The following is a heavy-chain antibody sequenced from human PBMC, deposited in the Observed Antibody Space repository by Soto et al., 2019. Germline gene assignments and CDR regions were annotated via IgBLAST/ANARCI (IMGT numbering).Heavy chain of an antibody. CDR2: IKTDGSST. CDR1: GLKFRTYL. J-gene: IGHJ4*02. V-gene: IGHV3-7*01. CDR3: TRGRSGYSGYDPLDY. Sequence: SLRLSRRTSGLKFRTYLMSWVRPAPGKGMEWVANIKTDGSSTGYPDSVEGRFTIYRDNAKNTLYLQMNRLRAEDTAVYFCTRGRSGYSGYDPLDYWGQGTLVTVSS. D-gene: IGHD5-12*01.